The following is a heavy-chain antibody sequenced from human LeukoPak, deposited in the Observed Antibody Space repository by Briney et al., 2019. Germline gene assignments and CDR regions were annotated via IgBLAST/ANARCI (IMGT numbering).Heavy chain of an antibody. CDR1: GGSISSSSYY. D-gene: IGHD3-22*01. J-gene: IGHJ3*02. CDR3: ASKADSSGYYPDAFDI. V-gene: IGHV4-39*07. CDR2: TYYSGST. Sequence: SETLSLTCTDSGGSISSSSYYWGWIRQPPGKGLEWIGSTYYSGSTYYNPSLKSRVTISVDTSKNQFSLKLSSVTAADTAVYYCASKADSSGYYPDAFDIWGQGTMVTVSS.